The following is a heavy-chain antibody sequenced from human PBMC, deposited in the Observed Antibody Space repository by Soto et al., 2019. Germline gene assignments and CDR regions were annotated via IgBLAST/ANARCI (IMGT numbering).Heavy chain of an antibody. CDR1: GGSISSHY. CDR2: IYYTGST. Sequence: QVQLQELGPGLVKPSETLSLTCNVSGGSISSHYWSWIRQPPGKGLEWIGYIYYTGSTNYNPSLKSRVSISVDTSNNQFSLRLRSVTAADTAVYYCARPDNYFFYMDVWGKGTTVTVSS. CDR3: ARPDNYFFYMDV. J-gene: IGHJ6*03. V-gene: IGHV4-59*08.